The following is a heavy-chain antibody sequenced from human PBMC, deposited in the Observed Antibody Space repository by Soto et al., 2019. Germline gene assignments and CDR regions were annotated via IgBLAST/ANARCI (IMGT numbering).Heavy chain of an antibody. J-gene: IGHJ4*02. Sequence: QLQLQESGPGLVKPSETLSLTCTVSGGSISSSSYYWGWIRQPPGKGLEWIGSIYYSGSTYYNPSLKSRVTISVDTSKNQFSLKLSSVTAADTAVYYCARVGRVRWLQLSEAGFFDYWGQGTLVTVSS. D-gene: IGHD1-1*01. V-gene: IGHV4-39*01. CDR1: GGSISSSSYY. CDR3: ARVGRVRWLQLSEAGFFDY. CDR2: IYYSGST.